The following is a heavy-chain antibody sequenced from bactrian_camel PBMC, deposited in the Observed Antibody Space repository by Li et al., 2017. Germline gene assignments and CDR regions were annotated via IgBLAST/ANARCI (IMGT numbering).Heavy chain of an antibody. D-gene: IGHD3*01. CDR1: GPISSRNC. CDR3: AARYSGSGCWSTTWPPGIWDGYVIITP. CDR2: IGEVGTT. V-gene: IGHV3S53*01. J-gene: IGHJ4*01. Sequence: VQLVESGGSSAQAGGSLRLSCATSGPISSRNCLGWFRQVPGKEREGVASIGEVGTTTYPDSVKGRFTITQDKAKNTLYLQMNSLKPEDTAMYYCAARYSGSGCWSTTWPPGIWDGYVIITPGVRGPRSPSP.